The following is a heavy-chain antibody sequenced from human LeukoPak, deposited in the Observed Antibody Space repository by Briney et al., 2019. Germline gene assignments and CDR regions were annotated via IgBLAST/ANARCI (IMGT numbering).Heavy chain of an antibody. D-gene: IGHD2-2*01. Sequence: VASVKVSCKASGGTFSSYGISWVRQAPGQGLEWMGGIIPMSGTASYAQKFQVRVTITADESTSTAYMELSSLRSEDTAVYYCAVGPAAFDYWGQGTLVTVSS. CDR2: IIPMSGTA. CDR3: AVGPAAFDY. V-gene: IGHV1-69*13. J-gene: IGHJ4*02. CDR1: GGTFSSYG.